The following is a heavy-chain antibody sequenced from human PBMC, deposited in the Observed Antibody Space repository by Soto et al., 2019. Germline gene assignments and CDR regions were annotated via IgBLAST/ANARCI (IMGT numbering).Heavy chain of an antibody. V-gene: IGHV3-66*01. CDR3: AREMAN. D-gene: IGHD5-12*01. Sequence: RSLRLSCAASGFTVSGTYMSWVRQAPGQGLEWVSVIFSDGGTSYADSVKGRFTISTDNSKNTLDLQMDSLRAEDTAVYYCAREMANWGQGTLVTVS. CDR1: GFTVSGTY. CDR2: IFSDGGT. J-gene: IGHJ4*02.